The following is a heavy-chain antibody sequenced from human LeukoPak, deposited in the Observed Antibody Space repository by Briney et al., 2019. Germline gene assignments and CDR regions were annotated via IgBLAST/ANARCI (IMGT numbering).Heavy chain of an antibody. D-gene: IGHD1-14*01. CDR3: ARDPEGLDAFEI. CDR1: GGSISSYY. CDR2: IYSGNT. J-gene: IGHJ3*02. V-gene: IGHV4-4*07. Sequence: SETLFLTCTVSGGSISSYYWSWIRQPAGKGLEWIGRIYSGNTNYNLSLKSRVTMSVDTSKNQLSLKLSSVTAADTAVYYCARDPEGLDAFEIWGQGTMVTVSS.